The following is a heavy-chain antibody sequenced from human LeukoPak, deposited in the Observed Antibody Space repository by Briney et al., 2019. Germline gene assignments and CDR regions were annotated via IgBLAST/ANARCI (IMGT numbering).Heavy chain of an antibody. CDR1: GGSISSYY. Sequence: SETLSLTCTVSGGSISSYYWGWIRQPPGKGLEWIGSIYHSENTYYNPSLKSRVTISVDTSKNQFSLKLSSVTAADTAVYYCAGYHAYGVTTPPLGYWGQGILVTVSS. D-gene: IGHD4-17*01. CDR3: AGYHAYGVTTPPLGY. CDR2: IYHSENT. J-gene: IGHJ4*02. V-gene: IGHV4-38-2*02.